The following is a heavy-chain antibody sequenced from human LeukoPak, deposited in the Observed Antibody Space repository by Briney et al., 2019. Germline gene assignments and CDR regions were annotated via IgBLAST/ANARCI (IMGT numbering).Heavy chain of an antibody. CDR1: GFTFDYYG. CDR2: IWYDGSKK. Sequence: PGGSLRLSCAASGFTFDYYGMHWVRQAPGEGLEWVAVIWYDGSKKYYAESVKGRFIISRDNSENTLYLQVNSLRAEDTAVYYCTRGNKEGSATLDVWGQGTTVTVSS. CDR3: TRGNKEGSATLDV. D-gene: IGHD6-25*01. V-gene: IGHV3-33*01. J-gene: IGHJ6*02.